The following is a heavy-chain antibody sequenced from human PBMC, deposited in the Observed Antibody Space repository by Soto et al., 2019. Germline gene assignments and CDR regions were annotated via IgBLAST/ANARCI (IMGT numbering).Heavy chain of an antibody. D-gene: IGHD3-3*01. CDR2: IYPSDSDT. J-gene: IGHJ4*02. CDR3: ARGGVSTRTFDY. Sequence: PGESLKISCKGSGYNFAGYWIAWVRQMPGKGLELMGIIYPSDSDTRYRPSFQGQVTISADKSTSSAYLQWSSLRASDTAMYYCARGGVSTRTFDYWGQGNPVTISS. V-gene: IGHV5-51*01. CDR1: GYNFAGYW.